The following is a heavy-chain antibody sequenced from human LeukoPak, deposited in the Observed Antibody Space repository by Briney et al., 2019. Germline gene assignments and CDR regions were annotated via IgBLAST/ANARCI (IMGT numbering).Heavy chain of an antibody. CDR2: ISAFDADT. D-gene: IGHD6-19*01. CDR1: GYTFTNYG. V-gene: IGHV1-18*01. CDR3: ARGPFLGSGWYVDY. Sequence: ASVTVSCKASGYTFTNYGFTWVRQAPGQGLEWMGWISAFDADTHYARTFQGRVTMTTDTSTTTAYMELRSLRSDDTAVYFCARGPFLGSGWYVDYWGQGTLVTVSS. J-gene: IGHJ4*02.